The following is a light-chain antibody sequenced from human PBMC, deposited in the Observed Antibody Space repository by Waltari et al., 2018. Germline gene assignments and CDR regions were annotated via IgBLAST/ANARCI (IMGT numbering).Light chain of an antibody. Sequence: VLTQSPATLSLSPGEGATLSCRASQSVTRDYLAWYKQKPGQSPRILIYGATNRATGVPDRFSGSGSGTDFTLTITRLEPEDFAVYFCQQKGTSWTFGQGTKVEIK. CDR3: QQKGTSWT. V-gene: IGKV3-20*01. J-gene: IGKJ1*01. CDR2: GAT. CDR1: QSVTRDY.